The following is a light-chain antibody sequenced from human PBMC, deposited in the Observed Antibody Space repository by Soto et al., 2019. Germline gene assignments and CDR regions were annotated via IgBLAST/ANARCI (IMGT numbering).Light chain of an antibody. CDR2: DAY. CDR3: QQRHMWPIT. CDR1: QSFRGL. J-gene: IGKJ5*01. Sequence: EVVLTQSPVTLSLSPVERATLSCRASQSFRGLLAWYQQKPGQAPRLLIYDAYNRATGIPPRFSGSGSGTDFTLTINSLEPEDSAVYYCQQRHMWPITFGQGTRLEIK. V-gene: IGKV3-11*01.